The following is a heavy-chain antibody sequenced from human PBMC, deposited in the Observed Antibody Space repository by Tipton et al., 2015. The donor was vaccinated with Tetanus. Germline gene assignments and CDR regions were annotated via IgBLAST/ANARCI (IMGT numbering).Heavy chain of an antibody. CDR1: GGSISSGDYY. CDR3: ARANYYDVLTGSLFYYGLNV. J-gene: IGHJ6*02. Sequence: TLSLTCTVSGGSISSGDYYWSWLRQPPGKGLEWIGYTYYSGSTYYNPSLKSRITISVHTSKNQFSLNLSSVTAAETAVYYCARANYYDVLTGSLFYYGLNVWGRGTTVTVSS. CDR2: TYYSGST. D-gene: IGHD3-9*01. V-gene: IGHV4-30-4*01.